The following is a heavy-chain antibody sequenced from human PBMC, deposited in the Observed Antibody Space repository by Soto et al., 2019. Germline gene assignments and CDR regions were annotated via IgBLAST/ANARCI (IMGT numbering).Heavy chain of an antibody. V-gene: IGHV2-5*02. CDR1: GFSLSTSGVG. Sequence: QITLKESGPTLVKPTQTLTLTCTFSGFSLSTSGVGVGWIRQPPGKALEWLALIYWDDDKRYSPSLKSRLTITKDPSKNQVVLTMTNMDPVDTATYYCAHAKYYDFWSGYLDYYYGMDVWGQGTTVTVSS. J-gene: IGHJ6*02. D-gene: IGHD3-3*01. CDR2: IYWDDDK. CDR3: AHAKYYDFWSGYLDYYYGMDV.